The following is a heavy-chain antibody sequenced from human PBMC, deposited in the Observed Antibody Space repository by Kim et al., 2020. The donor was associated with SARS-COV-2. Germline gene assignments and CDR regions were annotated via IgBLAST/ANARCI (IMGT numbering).Heavy chain of an antibody. CDR3: ARDQFAYYYDSSGYKPSAYGMDV. Sequence: GGSLRLSCAASGFTFSSYWMSWVRQAPGKGLEWVANIKQDGSEKYYVDSVKGRFTISRDNAKNSLYLQMNSLRAEDTAVYYCARDQFAYYYDSSGYKPSAYGMDVWGQGTTVTVSS. J-gene: IGHJ6*02. V-gene: IGHV3-7*03. D-gene: IGHD3-22*01. CDR2: IKQDGSEK. CDR1: GFTFSSYW.